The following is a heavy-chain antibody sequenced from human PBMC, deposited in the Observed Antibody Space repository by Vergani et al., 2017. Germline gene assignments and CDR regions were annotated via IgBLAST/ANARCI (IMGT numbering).Heavy chain of an antibody. J-gene: IGHJ6*03. Sequence: QVQLQESGPGLVKASQTLYLTCSVSGAYVGSGGDYWSWVRQRPGMGLDWIGYIYYSGTTYYNPSLESRLHISLDTSENHLALTLSAVTAADTAGYYCARQKDDDMDVWGKGATVTVS. CDR3: ARQKDDDMDV. CDR1: GAYVGSGGDY. CDR2: IYYSGTT. V-gene: IGHV4-31*03. D-gene: IGHD1-1*01.